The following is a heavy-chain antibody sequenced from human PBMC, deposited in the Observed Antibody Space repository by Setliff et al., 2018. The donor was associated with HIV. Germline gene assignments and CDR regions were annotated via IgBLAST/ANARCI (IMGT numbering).Heavy chain of an antibody. CDR1: AFIFSSYG. J-gene: IGHJ4*01. CDR3: ASFYGDYGY. D-gene: IGHD3-10*01. V-gene: IGHV3-30*02. Sequence: QPGGSLRLSCEASAFIFSSYGMHWVRQAPGKGLEWIAFIRYDGSNKYYADSVKGRFTISRDNSKNTLYLQMNNLRDEDTAVYYCASFYGDYGYWGHGTQVTVS. CDR2: IRYDGSNK.